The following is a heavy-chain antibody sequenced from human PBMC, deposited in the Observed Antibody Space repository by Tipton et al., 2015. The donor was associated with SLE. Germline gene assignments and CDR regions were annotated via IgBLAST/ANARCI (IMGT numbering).Heavy chain of an antibody. CDR2: ISGGGGST. CDR3: AKDQYCGGGTCLRSYFDY. J-gene: IGHJ4*02. D-gene: IGHD2-21*01. Sequence: GSLRLSCAVSGFTFRTYAMSWVRQAPGKGLEWVSSISGGGGSTYYAQSFKGRFTISRDNSQNTLYLQMNSLGVEDTALYYCAKDQYCGGGTCLRSYFDYWGQGALVTVSS. V-gene: IGHV3-23*01. CDR1: GFTFRTYA.